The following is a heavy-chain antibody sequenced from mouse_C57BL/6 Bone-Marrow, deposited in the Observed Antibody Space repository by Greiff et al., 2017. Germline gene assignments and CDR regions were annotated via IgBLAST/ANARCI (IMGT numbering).Heavy chain of an antibody. CDR1: GFTFSDYY. D-gene: IGHD1-1*01. CDR2: ISNGGGST. V-gene: IGHV5-12*01. Sequence: EVMLVESGGGLVQPGGSLKLSCAASGFTFSDYYMYWVRQTPEKRLEWVAYISNGGGSTYYPDTVKGRFAISRDNAKNTLYLQMSGLKSEDTAMYYCARDYGSSYWFAYWGQGTLVTVSA. CDR3: ARDYGSSYWFAY. J-gene: IGHJ3*01.